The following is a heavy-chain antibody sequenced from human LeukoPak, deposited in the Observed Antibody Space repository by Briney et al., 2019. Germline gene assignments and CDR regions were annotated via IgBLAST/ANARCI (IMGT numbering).Heavy chain of an antibody. V-gene: IGHV6-1*01. CDR1: GDSFSSNSAA. Sequence: SQTLSLTCAISGDSFSSNSAAWNWIRQSPSRGLEWLGRTYYRSKWYNDYAVSVKSRITINPDTSKNQFSLQLNSVTPKDTAVYYCARDIVSFGVVGYYFDYWGQGTLVTVSS. CDR2: TYYRSKWYN. D-gene: IGHD3-3*01. CDR3: ARDIVSFGVVGYYFDY. J-gene: IGHJ4*02.